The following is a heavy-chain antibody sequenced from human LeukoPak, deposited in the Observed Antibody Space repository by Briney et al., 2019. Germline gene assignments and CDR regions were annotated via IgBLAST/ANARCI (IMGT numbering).Heavy chain of an antibody. J-gene: IGHJ4*02. V-gene: IGHV1-69*06. CDR1: GGTFSSYA. CDR2: IIPIFGTA. D-gene: IGHD3-3*01. Sequence: ASVKVSCKASGGTFSSYAISWVRQAPGQGLEWMGGIIPIFGTANYAQKFQGRVTITADKSTSTAYMELRSLRSDDTAVYHCARGLWSPGLSFGVVIPHLIQTYFDYWGQGTLVTVSS. CDR3: ARGLWSPGLSFGVVIPHLIQTYFDY.